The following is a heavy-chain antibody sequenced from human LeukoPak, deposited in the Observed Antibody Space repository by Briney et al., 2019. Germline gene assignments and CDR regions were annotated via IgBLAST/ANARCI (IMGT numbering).Heavy chain of an antibody. Sequence: SQTLSLTCTVSGGSISSGSYYWSWIRQPAGKGLEWIGRIYTSGSTNYNPSLKSRVTISVDTSKNQFSLKLSSVTAADTAVYYCARAPPEWELLSYFDYWGQGTRVTVSS. D-gene: IGHD1-26*01. CDR2: IYTSGST. CDR3: ARAPPEWELLSYFDY. CDR1: GGSISSGSYY. J-gene: IGHJ4*02. V-gene: IGHV4-61*02.